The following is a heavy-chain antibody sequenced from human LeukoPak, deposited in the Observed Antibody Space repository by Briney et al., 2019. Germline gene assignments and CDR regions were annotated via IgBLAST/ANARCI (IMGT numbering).Heavy chain of an antibody. CDR3: ARCRDPVAPFEDY. CDR1: GFTSSSYS. V-gene: IGHV3-21*01. Sequence: GGSLRLSCAASGFTSSSYSMNRGPQAPGKGREWVSSISSSSSYIYYADSVKGRFTISRDNAKNSLYLQMNSLRAEDTAVYYCARCRDPVAPFEDYWGQGTLVTVSS. J-gene: IGHJ4*02. D-gene: IGHD2-15*01. CDR2: ISSSSSYI.